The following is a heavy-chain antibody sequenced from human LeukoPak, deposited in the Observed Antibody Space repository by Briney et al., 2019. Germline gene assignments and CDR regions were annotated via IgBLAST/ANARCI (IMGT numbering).Heavy chain of an antibody. CDR3: ARVQGGDLYY. CDR1: GGSISSYY. Sequence: PSETLSLTCTVSGGSISSYYWSWIRQPPGKGLEWIGYIYYSGSTNYTPSLKSRVTISLDTSKNQFSLKLSSVTAADTAVYYCARVQGGDLYYWGQGTLVTVSS. CDR2: IYYSGST. V-gene: IGHV4-59*01. J-gene: IGHJ4*02. D-gene: IGHD2-21*02.